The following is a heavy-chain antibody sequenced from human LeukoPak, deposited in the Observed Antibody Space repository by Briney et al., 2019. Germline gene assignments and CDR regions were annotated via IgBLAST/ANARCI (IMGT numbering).Heavy chain of an antibody. V-gene: IGHV4-59*01. CDR3: ARRYCSGGSCYPTPFDY. CDR2: IYYSGST. CDR1: GGSISSYY. Sequence: SETLSLTCTVSGGSISSYYWSWIRQPPGKGLEWIGYIYYSGSTNYNPSLKSRVTISVDTSKNQFSLKLSSVTAADTAVYYCARRYCSGGSCYPTPFDYWGQGTLVTVSS. D-gene: IGHD2-15*01. J-gene: IGHJ4*02.